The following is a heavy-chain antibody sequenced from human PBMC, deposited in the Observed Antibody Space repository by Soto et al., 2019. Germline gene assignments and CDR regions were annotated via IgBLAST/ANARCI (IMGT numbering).Heavy chain of an antibody. CDR1: GGTFRGYD. CDR2: INHNGST. Sequence: PSETLYLTCAVYGGTFRGYDWSWIRQTQRKGQEKIGEINHNGSTNYNPSLKSRVTISVDTSKNQFSLKLSSVTAADTAIYYFVRLAAGSGHYYGMDVWGQGTTVTVSS. D-gene: IGHD6-13*01. CDR3: VRLAAGSGHYYGMDV. V-gene: IGHV4-34*01. J-gene: IGHJ6*02.